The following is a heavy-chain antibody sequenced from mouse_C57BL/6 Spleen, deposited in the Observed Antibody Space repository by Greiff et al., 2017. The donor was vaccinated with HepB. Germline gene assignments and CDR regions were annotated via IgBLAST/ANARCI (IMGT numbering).Heavy chain of an antibody. Sequence: EVKLVESGGDLVKPGGSLKLSCAASGFTFSSYGMSWVRQTPDKRLEWVATISSGGSYTYYPDSVKGRFTISRDNAKNTLYLQMSSLKSEDTAMYYCARHENGDYFDYWGQGTTLTVSS. CDR1: GFTFSSYG. J-gene: IGHJ2*01. CDR3: ARHENGDYFDY. CDR2: ISSGGSYT. V-gene: IGHV5-6*01.